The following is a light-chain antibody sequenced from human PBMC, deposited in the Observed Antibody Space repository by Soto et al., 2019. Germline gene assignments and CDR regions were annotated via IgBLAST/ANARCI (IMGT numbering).Light chain of an antibody. CDR2: GAS. J-gene: IGKJ1*01. CDR1: QSVSSSY. Sequence: EIVLTQSPGTLSLSPGERATLSCRASQSVSSSYLAWYQQKPGLAPRLLIYGASSRATGIPGRFSGSGSGTDFTLTISRLEPEDFAVYYCQQYGSSPKTFGQGTKVDIK. CDR3: QQYGSSPKT. V-gene: IGKV3-20*01.